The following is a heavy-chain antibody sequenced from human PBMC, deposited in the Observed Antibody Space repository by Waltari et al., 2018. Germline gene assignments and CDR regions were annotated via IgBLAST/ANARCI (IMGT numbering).Heavy chain of an antibody. CDR1: GYTFTSYA. V-gene: IGHV1-3*01. J-gene: IGHJ4*02. D-gene: IGHD3-22*01. CDR2: INAGNGNT. Sequence: QVQLVQSGAEVKKPGASVKVSCKASGYTFTSYAMHWVRQAPGQRLGWMGWINAGNGNTKYSQKFQGRVTITRDTSASTAYMELSSLRSEDTAVYYCARSFYYDSSGYYTHYYFDYWGQGTLVTVSS. CDR3: ARSFYYDSSGYYTHYYFDY.